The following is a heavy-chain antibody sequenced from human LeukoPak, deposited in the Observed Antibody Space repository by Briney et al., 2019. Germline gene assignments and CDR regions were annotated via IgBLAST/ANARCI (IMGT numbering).Heavy chain of an antibody. CDR1: GGSISSYY. D-gene: IGHD3-3*01. CDR2: IYTSGST. Sequence: SETLSLTCAVSGGSISSYYWSWIRQPAGKGLEWIGRIYTSGSTNYNPSLKSRVTMSVDTSKNQFSLKLSSVTAADTAVYYCARDHYDFWSGYLDAFDIWGQGTMVTVSS. J-gene: IGHJ3*02. V-gene: IGHV4-4*07. CDR3: ARDHYDFWSGYLDAFDI.